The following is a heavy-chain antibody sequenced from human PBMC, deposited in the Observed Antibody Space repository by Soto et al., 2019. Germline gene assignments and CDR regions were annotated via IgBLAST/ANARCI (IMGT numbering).Heavy chain of an antibody. V-gene: IGHV3-15*01. J-gene: IGHJ4*02. CDR2: IKSKTDGGTT. Sequence: GGSLRLSCAASGFTFSNAWMSWVRQAPGKGLEWVGRIKSKTDGGTTDCAAPVKGRFTISRDDSKNTLYLQMNSLKTEDTAVYYCTTGSPLYYDFWSGYSVWGQGTLVTVSS. CDR3: TTGSPLYYDFWSGYSV. D-gene: IGHD3-3*01. CDR1: GFTFSNAW.